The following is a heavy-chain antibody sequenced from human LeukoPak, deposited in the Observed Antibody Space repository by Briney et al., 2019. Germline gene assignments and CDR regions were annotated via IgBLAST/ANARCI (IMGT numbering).Heavy chain of an antibody. V-gene: IGHV4-4*07. CDR3: ARDLGLSLGY. D-gene: IGHD3-16*01. J-gene: IGHJ4*02. CDR1: GGSIRGYY. CDR2: VFTDGSS. Sequence: PSETLSLTCGVSGGSIRGYYWSWIRQPAGKGLEWIGRVFTDGSSNYNPSLKSRVTMSVDTSNNQFSLKLSSVTAADTAVYYCARDLGLSLGYWGQGTLVTVSS.